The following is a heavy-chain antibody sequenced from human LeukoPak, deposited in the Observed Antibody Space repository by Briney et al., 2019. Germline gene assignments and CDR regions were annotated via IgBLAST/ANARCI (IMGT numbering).Heavy chain of an antibody. D-gene: IGHD1-20*01. J-gene: IGHJ5*02. CDR2: IYTSGST. Sequence: PSETLSLTCTVSGGSISSGSYYWSWIRQPAGKGLEWIGRIYTSGSTNYNPSLKSRVTISVDTSKNQFSLKLSSVTAADTAVYYCARDRITGTTGWFDPWGQGTLVTVSS. CDR3: ARDRITGTTGWFDP. CDR1: GGSISSGSYY. V-gene: IGHV4-61*02.